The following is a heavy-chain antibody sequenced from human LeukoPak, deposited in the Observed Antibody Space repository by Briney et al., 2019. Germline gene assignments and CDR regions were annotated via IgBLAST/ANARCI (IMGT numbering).Heavy chain of an antibody. D-gene: IGHD5-12*01. CDR2: ITGDGAGT. CDR1: GFIFDDYA. CDR3: TKGRVATVGGAKYVMDV. V-gene: IGHV3-43*02. J-gene: IGHJ6*02. Sequence: GGSLRLSCAASGFIFDDYAMHWVRQAPGKGLEWVSLITGDGAGTYYEDSVRGRFTISRDNSKNSLYLIMNSLRTEDTALYYCTKGRVATVGGAKYVMDVWGQGTTVTVSS.